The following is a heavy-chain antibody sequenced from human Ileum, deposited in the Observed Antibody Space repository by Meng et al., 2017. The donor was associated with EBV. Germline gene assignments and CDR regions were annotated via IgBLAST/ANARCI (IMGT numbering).Heavy chain of an antibody. CDR2: ISYDENIK. D-gene: IGHD2/OR15-2a*01. CDR1: GFSFDTFD. Sequence: QVQQGERGGGVVQPGRPLGVSCEASGFSFDTFDMHWARQAPGKGLEWVAVISYDENIKFYADSVKGRFTISRDNSKNTLYLQLNSLRPDDTAFYYCTNLSFWGQGTLVTVSS. J-gene: IGHJ4*02. CDR3: TNLSF. V-gene: IGHV3-30*18.